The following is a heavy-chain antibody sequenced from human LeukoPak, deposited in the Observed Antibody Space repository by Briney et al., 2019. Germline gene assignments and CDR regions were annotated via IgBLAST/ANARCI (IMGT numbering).Heavy chain of an antibody. J-gene: IGHJ6*04. D-gene: IGHD2-8*02. CDR1: GFTFSSYS. Sequence: GGSLRLFCAASGFTFSSYSVNGVRQAPGKGVEWVSSISSSSSYIYSADSVKGRFTISRDNAKNSLYLQMNSLRAEDTAVYYCARLVEMDVWGKGTTVTVSS. CDR3: ARLVEMDV. V-gene: IGHV3-21*01. CDR2: ISSSSSYI.